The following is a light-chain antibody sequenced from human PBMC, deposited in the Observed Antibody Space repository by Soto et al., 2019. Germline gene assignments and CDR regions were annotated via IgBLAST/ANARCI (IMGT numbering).Light chain of an antibody. CDR3: RSYDSRLSGYV. CDR1: SSNIGAGYD. V-gene: IGLV1-40*01. CDR2: GNS. Sequence: QSVLTQPPSVSGAPGQRVTISCTGSSSNIGAGYDVHWYQQLPGTAPKLLIYGNSNRPSGVPDRVSGSKSGTSASLAITGLQAEDEADYYCRSYDSRLSGYVFGTGTKLTVL. J-gene: IGLJ1*01.